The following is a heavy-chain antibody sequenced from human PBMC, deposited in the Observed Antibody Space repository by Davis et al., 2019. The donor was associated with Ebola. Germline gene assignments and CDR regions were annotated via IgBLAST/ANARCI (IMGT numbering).Heavy chain of an antibody. D-gene: IGHD4-17*01. J-gene: IGHJ4*02. CDR2: ISSSSSYI. CDR1: GFTFSSYS. Sequence: GESLKISCAASGFTFSSYSMNWVRQAPGKGLEWVSSISSSSSYIYYADSVKGRFTISRDNAKNSLYLQMTSLRAEDTAVYYCARYDYGDYGVDYWGQGTLVTVSS. CDR3: ARYDYGDYGVDY. V-gene: IGHV3-21*01.